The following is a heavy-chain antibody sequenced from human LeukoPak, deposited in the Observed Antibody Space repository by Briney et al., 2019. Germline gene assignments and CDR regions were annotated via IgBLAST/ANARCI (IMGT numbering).Heavy chain of an antibody. J-gene: IGHJ3*02. D-gene: IGHD3-3*01. V-gene: IGHV1-69*01. CDR3: ARTSLRFLEWLLDAFDI. Sequence: SVKVSCKASGGTFSSYAISWVRQAPEQGLEWMGGIIPIFGTANYAQKFQGRVTITADESTSTAYMELSSLRSEDTAVYYCARTSLRFLEWLLDAFDIWGQGTMVTVSS. CDR1: GGTFSSYA. CDR2: IIPIFGTA.